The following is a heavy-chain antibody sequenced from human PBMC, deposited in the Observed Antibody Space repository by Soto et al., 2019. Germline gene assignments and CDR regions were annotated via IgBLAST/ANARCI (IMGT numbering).Heavy chain of an antibody. Sequence: QVQLQESGPGLVKPPETLSLTCTVSGGSISSYYWSWIRQPPGKGLEWIGYIYYSGSTNYNPSLKSRVTISVDTSKNQFSLKLSSVTAADTAVYYCARLDIVATIFLDYYYYMDVRGKGTTVTVSS. CDR1: GGSISSYY. V-gene: IGHV4-59*08. CDR3: ARLDIVATIFLDYYYYMDV. J-gene: IGHJ6*03. D-gene: IGHD5-12*01. CDR2: IYYSGST.